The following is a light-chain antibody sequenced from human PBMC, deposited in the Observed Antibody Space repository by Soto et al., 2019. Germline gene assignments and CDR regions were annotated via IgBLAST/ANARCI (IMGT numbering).Light chain of an antibody. CDR3: SSYTSSTTYV. V-gene: IGLV2-14*03. CDR2: DVS. CDR1: SSDVGAYRY. Sequence: QSALTQPASVSGSPGQSITISCTGTSSDVGAYRYVSWYQQHPGKAPKLIIYDVSDRPSGISNRFSGSKSDNTASLTISGLQAEDESEYHCSSYTSSTTYVFGTGTKLTVL. J-gene: IGLJ1*01.